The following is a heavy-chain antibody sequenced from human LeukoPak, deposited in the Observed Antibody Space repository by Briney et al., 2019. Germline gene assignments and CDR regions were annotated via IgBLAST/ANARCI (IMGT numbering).Heavy chain of an antibody. CDR3: ARAGGYASSWAY. J-gene: IGHJ4*02. CDR2: IKQDGSEK. CDR1: GFTFSSYW. V-gene: IGHV3-7*01. Sequence: GGSLRLSCAASGFTFSSYWMSWVRQAPGKGLEWVANIKQDGSEKNYVDSVKGRFTISRDNAKNSLELQLNSLRDEDTAVYYCARAGGYASSWAYWGQGTLVAVSS. D-gene: IGHD5-12*01.